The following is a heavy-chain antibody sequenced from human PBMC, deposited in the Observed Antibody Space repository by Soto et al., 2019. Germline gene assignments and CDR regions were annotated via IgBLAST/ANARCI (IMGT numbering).Heavy chain of an antibody. D-gene: IGHD3-10*01. CDR3: ARSTVIRGVDLGVDV. CDR1: GGYISSDGYY. V-gene: IGHV4-31*03. J-gene: IGHJ6*02. CDR2: IHYSGTT. Sequence: QVQVQESGPGLVKPSQTLSLTCNVSGGYISSDGYYWNWIRQHPGKALEWIGCIHYSGTTYYNPSFKSRVSISLDTSKNQFSVGLRAVTVADTSLYYCARSTVIRGVDLGVDVWGQGTTVTGSS.